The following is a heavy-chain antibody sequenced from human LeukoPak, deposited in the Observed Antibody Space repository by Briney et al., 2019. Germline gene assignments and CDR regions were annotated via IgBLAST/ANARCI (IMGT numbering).Heavy chain of an antibody. CDR2: ISSSSSYI. J-gene: IGHJ4*02. CDR3: ARTVLGYDSSLDY. V-gene: IGHV3-21*01. Sequence: GGSLRLSCAASTFTFSTYNMNWVRQAPGKGLEWVSSISSSSSYIYYADSVKGRFTISRDNAKNSLYLQMNSLRAEDTAVYYCARTVLGYDSSLDYWGQGTLVTVSS. D-gene: IGHD3-22*01. CDR1: TFTFSTYN.